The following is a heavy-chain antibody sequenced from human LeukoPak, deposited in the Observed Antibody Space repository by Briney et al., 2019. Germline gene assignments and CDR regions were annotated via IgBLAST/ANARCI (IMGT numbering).Heavy chain of an antibody. V-gene: IGHV4-59*08. J-gene: IGHJ6*02. Sequence: PSETLSLTCTDSSGSIISYYWSWIRQPPGKGLEYIGQISYTGSTNYNPSLKSRVTISVDTSKNQFSLNLNSVTAADTAVYYCARHFAGSLGYYNGMDVWGQGTTVTVSS. CDR3: ARHFAGSLGYYNGMDV. D-gene: IGHD2-21*01. CDR2: ISYTGST. CDR1: SGSIISYY.